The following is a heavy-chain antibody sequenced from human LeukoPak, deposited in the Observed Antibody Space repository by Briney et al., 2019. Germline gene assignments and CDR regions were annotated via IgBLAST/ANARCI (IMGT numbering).Heavy chain of an antibody. CDR3: ARAYCSSTSCYGGFDY. V-gene: IGHV1-2*02. CDR1: GYTFTGYY. Sequence: ASVKVSCKASGYTFTGYYMNWVRQAPGQGLEWMGWINPNSGGTNYAQKFQGRVTMTRDTSISTAYMELSRLRSDDTAVYYCARAYCSSTSCYGGFDYWGQGTLVTVSS. CDR2: INPNSGGT. J-gene: IGHJ4*02. D-gene: IGHD2-2*01.